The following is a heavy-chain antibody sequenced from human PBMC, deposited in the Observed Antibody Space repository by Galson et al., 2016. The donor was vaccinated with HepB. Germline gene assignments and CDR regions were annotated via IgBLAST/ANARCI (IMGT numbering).Heavy chain of an antibody. CDR3: ARLFDNGDYYYPMDV. V-gene: IGHV3-7*01. Sequence: SLRLSCAASRFTFRSHWMTWVRQAPGKGLEWVANIDQDGSEKYYVDSVKGRFTISRDNAKNSLYLQMNSLRDADTAIYYCARLFDNGDYYYPMDVWGEGTTVTVSS. J-gene: IGHJ6*04. CDR2: IDQDGSEK. D-gene: IGHD4-17*01. CDR1: RFTFRSHW.